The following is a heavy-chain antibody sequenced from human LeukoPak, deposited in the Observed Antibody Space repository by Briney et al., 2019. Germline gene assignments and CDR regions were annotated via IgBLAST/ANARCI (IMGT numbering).Heavy chain of an antibody. Sequence: GGSLRLSCAASGFTFSSYSMNWVRQAPGKGLEWVTYISSSSSTIYYADSVKGRFTISRDNAKNSLYLQMNSLRAEDTAVYYCARDLTSYYYDSSGYYYGPDYWGQGTLVTVSS. CDR2: ISSSSSTI. D-gene: IGHD3-22*01. CDR1: GFTFSSYS. J-gene: IGHJ4*02. CDR3: ARDLTSYYYDSSGYYYGPDY. V-gene: IGHV3-48*04.